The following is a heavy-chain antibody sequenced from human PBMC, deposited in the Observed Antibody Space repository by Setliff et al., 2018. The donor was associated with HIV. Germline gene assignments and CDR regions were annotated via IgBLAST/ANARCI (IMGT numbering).Heavy chain of an antibody. J-gene: IGHJ5*02. Sequence: ASVKVSCKASGYTFTGYYMHWVRQAPGQGLEWMGGFDPDDGETVYAQQFQGRVTMTEDTSTDTAYMELTSLRSEDTAMYYCAPVSSGWFDPWGQGTLVTVS. CDR1: GYTFTGYY. D-gene: IGHD6-25*01. CDR3: APVSSGWFDP. V-gene: IGHV1-24*01. CDR2: FDPDDGET.